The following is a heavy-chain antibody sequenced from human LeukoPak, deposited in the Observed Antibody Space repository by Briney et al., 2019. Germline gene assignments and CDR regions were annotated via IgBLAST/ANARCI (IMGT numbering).Heavy chain of an antibody. J-gene: IGHJ4*02. V-gene: IGHV1-69*04. CDR3: ARGSLDHSGLVV. D-gene: IGHD6-19*01. Sequence: SVKVSCKASGGTFSSYAISWVRQAPGQGLEWMGRIIPILDIAKYAQKFQGRVTITADKSTSTAYMELSSLRSEDTAVYYCARGSLDHSGLVVWGQGTLVTVSS. CDR1: GGTFSSYA. CDR2: IIPILDIA.